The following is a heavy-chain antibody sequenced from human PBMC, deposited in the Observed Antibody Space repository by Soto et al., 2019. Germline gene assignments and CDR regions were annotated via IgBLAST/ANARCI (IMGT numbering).Heavy chain of an antibody. Sequence: QVLLVQSEAEVRQPGASVKVSCKASGYTFTNNYIHWVRQAPGQGLEWVGILNPSSGSVTYAQKFQGRVTMTRDTSTSTVYMELSSLRSDDTAMFFCARVRGVRFPYFFDDWGQGTLVTVSS. V-gene: IGHV1-46*01. D-gene: IGHD2-8*01. CDR2: LNPSSGSV. CDR3: ARVRGVRFPYFFDD. CDR1: GYTFTNNY. J-gene: IGHJ4*02.